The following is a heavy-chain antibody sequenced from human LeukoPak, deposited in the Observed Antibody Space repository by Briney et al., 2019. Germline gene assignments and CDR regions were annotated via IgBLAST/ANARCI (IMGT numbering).Heavy chain of an antibody. V-gene: IGHV1-8*01. Sequence: ASLKVSCKASGYTFTSYDISWVRQATGQGLEWMGWMNPNSGNTGYAQKFQGRVTMTRNTSISTAYMELSSLRSEDTAVYYCARDAGGYSYLYYYSYMAVWGKGTTVTVSS. J-gene: IGHJ6*03. CDR3: ARDAGGYSYLYYYSYMAV. D-gene: IGHD5-18*01. CDR2: MNPNSGNT. CDR1: GYTFTSYD.